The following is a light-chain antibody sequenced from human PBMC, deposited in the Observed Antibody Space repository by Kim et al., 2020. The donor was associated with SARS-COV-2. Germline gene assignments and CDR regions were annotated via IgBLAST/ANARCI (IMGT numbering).Light chain of an antibody. CDR3: QHRQT. J-gene: IGKJ1*01. CDR1: QSVSRW. CDR2: DGS. Sequence: IQLTQSPSTLSASVGDRVTLTCRASQSVSRWLAWYQQKPGKAPKLLIYDGSNLQSGVPSRFSGSGSGTEFTLTISSLQPDDFAIYYCQHRQTFGQGTKLDI. V-gene: IGKV1-5*01.